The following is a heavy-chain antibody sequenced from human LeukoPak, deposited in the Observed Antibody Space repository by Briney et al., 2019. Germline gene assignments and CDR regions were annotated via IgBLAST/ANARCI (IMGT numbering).Heavy chain of an antibody. V-gene: IGHV4-39*07. Sequence: SETLSLTCTVSGGSISSSSYYWGWIRQPPGKGLEWIGSIYYSGSTYYNPSLKSRVTISVDTSKNQFSLKLSSVTAADTAVYYWAGGGPVLLWFGELLSSGGNNWFDPGGQGTLVTVSS. J-gene: IGHJ5*02. CDR3: AGGGPVLLWFGELLSSGGNNWFDP. D-gene: IGHD3-10*01. CDR2: IYYSGST. CDR1: GGSISSSSYY.